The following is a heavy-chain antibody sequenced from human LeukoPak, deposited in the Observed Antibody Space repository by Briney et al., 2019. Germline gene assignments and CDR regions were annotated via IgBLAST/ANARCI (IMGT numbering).Heavy chain of an antibody. CDR3: VTYRQVMLPFEA. CDR2: IFPSGGEI. V-gene: IGHV3-23*01. J-gene: IGHJ5*02. CDR1: GFTFSTFA. D-gene: IGHD5-18*01. Sequence: GGSLRLSCAASGFTFSTFAMVWVRQPRGKGLEWVSSIFPSGGEIHYADSVRGRFTISRDNSKSTLSLQMNSLRAVDTAIYYCVTYRQVMLPFEAWGQGTLVTVSS.